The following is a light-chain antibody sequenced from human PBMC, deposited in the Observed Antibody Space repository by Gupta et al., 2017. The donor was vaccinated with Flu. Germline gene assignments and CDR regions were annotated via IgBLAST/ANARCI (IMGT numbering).Light chain of an antibody. CDR1: QSVSSNS. V-gene: IGKV3-20*01. CDR2: GAS. Sequence: EIVLTQSPGTLSLSPGETATLSCRASQSVSSNSLAWYQQKPGQAPRLLIFGASSRATGIPDRFSGSGSGTDFTLTISSLEPEDFAVYCCQQYCSSPFTFGPGTRVEIK. CDR3: QQYCSSPFT. J-gene: IGKJ3*01.